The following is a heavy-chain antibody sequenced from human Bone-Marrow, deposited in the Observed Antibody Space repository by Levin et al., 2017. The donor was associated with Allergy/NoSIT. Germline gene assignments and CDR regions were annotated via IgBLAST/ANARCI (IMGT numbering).Heavy chain of an antibody. D-gene: IGHD4-11*01. CDR2: IIPLFDAP. V-gene: IGHV1-69*13. CDR3: GRLTVTLQWLPTVYYGMDV. Sequence: PEASVKVSCKFSRDTFSAYAIGWVRQAPGQGLEWLGGIIPLFDAPNYTPKFQGRLTITADEATTTGSMELRSLTPEDTAIYYCGRLTVTLQWLPTVYYGMDVWGRGTTVTVSS. CDR1: RDTFSAYA. J-gene: IGHJ6*02.